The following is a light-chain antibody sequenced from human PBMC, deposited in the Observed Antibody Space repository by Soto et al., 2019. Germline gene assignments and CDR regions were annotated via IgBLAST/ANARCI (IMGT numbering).Light chain of an antibody. Sequence: QSSLTHPPSASGSPGQSVTISCTATSGDVGAYDYVSWYQQHPGKAPKLLIYEVTKRPLGVPDRFSGSKSGNAASLTVSGLQAEDEADYYCSSYAGSNYPYVFGTGTKVTVL. J-gene: IGLJ1*01. CDR2: EVT. CDR3: SSYAGSNYPYV. CDR1: SGDVGAYDY. V-gene: IGLV2-8*01.